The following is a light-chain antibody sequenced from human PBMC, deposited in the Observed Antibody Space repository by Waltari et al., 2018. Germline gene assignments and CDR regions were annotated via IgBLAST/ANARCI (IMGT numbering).Light chain of an antibody. CDR3: QQYGSSPWT. CDR1: KSVSSRY. J-gene: IGKJ1*01. Sequence: DIVLTQSPGTLSLSPGERATLSCRASKSVSSRYLAWYQQKPCQAPRLIIYGASSRATGIPDRFSGSGSGTDFTLTISRLEPEDFAVYYCQQYGSSPWTFGQGTKVEIK. V-gene: IGKV3-20*01. CDR2: GAS.